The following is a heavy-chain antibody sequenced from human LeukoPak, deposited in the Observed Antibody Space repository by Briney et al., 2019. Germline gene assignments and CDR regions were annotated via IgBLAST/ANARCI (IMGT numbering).Heavy chain of an antibody. CDR3: AKASFTSGWSHYYYYMDV. J-gene: IGHJ6*03. V-gene: IGHV3-30*02. CDR1: GFTFGSYA. CDR2: IQYDGSNK. Sequence: GGSLSLSCAASGFTFGSYAMSWVRQAPGKGLEWVAFIQYDGSNKYYADSVKGRFTISRDNSKNTLSLQMNSLRVEDTAVYYCAKASFTSGWSHYYYYMDVWGKGTTVTVSS. D-gene: IGHD6-19*01.